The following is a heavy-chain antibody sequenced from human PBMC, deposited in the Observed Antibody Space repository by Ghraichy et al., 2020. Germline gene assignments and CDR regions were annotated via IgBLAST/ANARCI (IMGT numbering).Heavy chain of an antibody. CDR2: IKQDGSEK. CDR3: ARDGGIAAALQAGFFEYSSSGNDY. CDR1: GFTFSSYW. J-gene: IGHJ4*02. D-gene: IGHD6-13*01. Sequence: SLRLSCAASGFTFSSYWMSWVRQAPGKGLEWVANIKQDGSEKYYVDSVKGRFTISRDNAKNSLYLQMNSLRAEDTAVYYCARDGGIAAALQAGFFEYSSSGNDYWGQGTLVTVSS. V-gene: IGHV3-7*01.